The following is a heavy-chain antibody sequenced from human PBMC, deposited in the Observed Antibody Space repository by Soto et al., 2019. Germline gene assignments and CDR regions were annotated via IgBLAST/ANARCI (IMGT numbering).Heavy chain of an antibody. CDR2: ISSSGSTI. Sequence: QVQLVESGGGLVKPGGSLRLSCAASGFTFSDYYMSWIRQAPGKGLEWVSYISSSGSTINYADSVKGRFTISRDNAKNSLYLQMNSQRAEDTAVYYCAKDGEYCSGCSCYSGFEALHWGQGALVTVSS. CDR3: AKDGEYCSGCSCYSGFEALH. CDR1: GFTFSDYY. V-gene: IGHV3-11*01. J-gene: IGHJ1*01. D-gene: IGHD2-15*01.